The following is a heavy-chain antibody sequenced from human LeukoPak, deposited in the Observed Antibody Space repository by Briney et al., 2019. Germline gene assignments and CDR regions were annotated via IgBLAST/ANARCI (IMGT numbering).Heavy chain of an antibody. CDR1: GFTFPNYW. D-gene: IGHD4-23*01. J-gene: IGHJ4*02. V-gene: IGHV3-7*01. CDR2: IKQDGRVK. Sequence: GGSLRLSCVASGFTFPNYWMSWVRQAPEKGLEWVANIKQDGRVKQYVDSMKGRFTTSRDNAKNSLYLQMNSLRAEDTAVYYCARDRDDGGFDYWGQGILVTVSS. CDR3: ARDRDDGGFDY.